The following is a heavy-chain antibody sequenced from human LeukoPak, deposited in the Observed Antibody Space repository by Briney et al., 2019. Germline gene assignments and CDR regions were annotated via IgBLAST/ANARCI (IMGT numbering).Heavy chain of an antibody. V-gene: IGHV3-23*01. Sequence: GGSLRLSCAVSGFTLRSYGMSWVRQAPGKGLEWVSTISGSGGSTYYADSVKGRFTISRDKSKNTLYLQMNSLRAEDTAVYYCARGLITYGDYYFDYWGQGTLVTVSS. D-gene: IGHD4-17*01. CDR2: ISGSGGST. CDR3: ARGLITYGDYYFDY. CDR1: GFTLRSYG. J-gene: IGHJ4*02.